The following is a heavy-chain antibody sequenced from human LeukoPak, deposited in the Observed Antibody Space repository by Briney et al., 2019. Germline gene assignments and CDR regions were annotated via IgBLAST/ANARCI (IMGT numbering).Heavy chain of an antibody. J-gene: IGHJ4*02. CDR2: ISSSGTTI. D-gene: IGHD2-2*01. CDR3: ARGDCSSTSCYYFDY. V-gene: IGHV3-11*04. CDR1: GFTFSAHY. Sequence: GGSLRLSCAASGFTFSAHYMSWIRQAPGKGLEWVSYISSSGTTIYYADSVKGQFTISRDNAKNSLYLQMNSLRTEDTAVYYCARGDCSSTSCYYFDYWGQGTLVTVSS.